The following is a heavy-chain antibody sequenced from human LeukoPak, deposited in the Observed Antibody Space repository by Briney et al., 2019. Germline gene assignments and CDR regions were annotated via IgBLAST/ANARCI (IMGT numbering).Heavy chain of an antibody. CDR2: ISTSSTYI. Sequence: PGGSLRLPCAASEFTSSNYIMNWVRQAPGKGLEWVSSISTSSTYIYYADSVKGRFTISRDNAKNSLYLQMNSLRAEDTAVYYCARICGGDCSRGFDIWGQGTMVTVSS. D-gene: IGHD2-21*02. CDR1: EFTSSNYI. V-gene: IGHV3-21*01. CDR3: ARICGGDCSRGFDI. J-gene: IGHJ3*02.